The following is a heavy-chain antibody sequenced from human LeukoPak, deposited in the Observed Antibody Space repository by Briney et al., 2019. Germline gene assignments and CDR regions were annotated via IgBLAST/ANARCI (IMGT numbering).Heavy chain of an antibody. CDR3: ARSHIVGATINWFDP. CDR1: GGSFSGYY. CDR2: INHSGST. D-gene: IGHD1-26*01. V-gene: IGHV4-34*01. J-gene: IGHJ5*02. Sequence: SETLSLTCAVYGGSFSGYYWSWIRQPPGKGLEWIGEINHSGSTNYNPSLKSRVTISVDTSKNQFSLKLSSVTAADTAVYYCARSHIVGATINWFDPWGQGTLVTVSS.